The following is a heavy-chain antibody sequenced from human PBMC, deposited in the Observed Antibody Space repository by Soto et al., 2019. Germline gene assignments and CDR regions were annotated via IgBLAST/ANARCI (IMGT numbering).Heavy chain of an antibody. Sequence: QVQLVQSGAEVKKPESSVKVSCKAPGGTFSTYAISWVRQAPGQGIEWMGGIIPMFGTANYAQRFQDRVTLTADESTNTVYMELSSVRSEDTAVYFCASGIQLWLRRINSGYSGWGQGTLVTVSS. J-gene: IGHJ4*02. CDR1: GGTFSTYA. CDR3: ASGIQLWLRRINSGYSG. CDR2: IIPMFGTA. V-gene: IGHV1-69*12. D-gene: IGHD5-18*01.